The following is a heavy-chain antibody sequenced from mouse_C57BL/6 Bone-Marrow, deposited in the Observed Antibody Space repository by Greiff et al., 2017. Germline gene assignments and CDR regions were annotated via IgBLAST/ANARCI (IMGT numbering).Heavy chain of an antibody. CDR3: ARGGYGSSYNY. Sequence: QVQLQQSGAELVRPGTSVKMSCKASGYTFTNYWIGWAKQRPGHGLEWIGDIYPGGGYTNYNEKFKGKATLTADKASSTAYMHVSSLTSEDSAIYYCARGGYGSSYNYWGQGTTLTVSS. J-gene: IGHJ2*01. CDR2: IYPGGGYT. V-gene: IGHV1-63*01. D-gene: IGHD1-1*01. CDR1: GYTFTNYW.